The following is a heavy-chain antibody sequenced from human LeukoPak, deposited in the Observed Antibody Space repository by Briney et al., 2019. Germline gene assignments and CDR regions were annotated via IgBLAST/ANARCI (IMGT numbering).Heavy chain of an antibody. J-gene: IGHJ4*02. CDR3: ARSIRGCSSTPCYEDY. D-gene: IGHD2-2*01. CDR1: GYTFSDYY. Sequence: ASVKASCKASGYTFSDYYIHWVRQAPGQGLEWMGMINPSGGSTSYAQKFQGRVTMTRDTSTSTVYMDLNSLRSEDTAVYFCARSIRGCSSTPCYEDYWGQGTLVTVSS. V-gene: IGHV1-46*01. CDR2: INPSGGST.